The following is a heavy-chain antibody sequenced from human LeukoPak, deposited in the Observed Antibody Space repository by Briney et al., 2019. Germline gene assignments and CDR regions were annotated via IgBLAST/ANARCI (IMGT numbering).Heavy chain of an antibody. CDR3: AREWYYDSSGYYWFDY. CDR2: MNPTSGNT. Sequence: GASVKVSCKASGYTFTCHFMHWVRQAAGRGLEWMGWMNPTSGNTGYAQKFQGRFTITRNTSISTAYMELSSLRSEDTAVYYCAREWYYDSSGYYWFDYWGQGTLVTVSS. D-gene: IGHD3-22*01. CDR1: GYTFTCHF. V-gene: IGHV1-8*03. J-gene: IGHJ4*02.